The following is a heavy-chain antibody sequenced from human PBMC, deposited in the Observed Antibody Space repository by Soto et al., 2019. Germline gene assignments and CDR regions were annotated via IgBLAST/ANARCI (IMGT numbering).Heavy chain of an antibody. CDR3: AKVPHSSPSRWSYYGMDV. D-gene: IGHD6-13*01. Sequence: GGSLRLSIEASGFTFSSYGIHWVRQAPGKGLEWVAVISYDGSNKYYADSVKGRFTISRDNSKNTLYLQMNSLRAEDTAVYYCAKVPHSSPSRWSYYGMDVWGQGTTVTVSS. CDR2: ISYDGSNK. CDR1: GFTFSSYG. J-gene: IGHJ6*02. V-gene: IGHV3-30*18.